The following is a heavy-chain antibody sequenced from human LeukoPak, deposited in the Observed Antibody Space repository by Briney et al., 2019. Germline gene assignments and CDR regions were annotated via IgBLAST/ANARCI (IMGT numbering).Heavy chain of an antibody. CDR1: SGSISSYY. CDR3: AKGYSSHYYGMDV. J-gene: IGHJ6*02. V-gene: IGHV4-59*12. Sequence: PSETLSLTCTVSSGSISSYYWSWIRQPPGKGLEWIGYIYYSGSTNYNPSLKSRVTTSVDTSKNQFSLKLSSVTAADTAVYYCAKGYSSHYYGMDVWGQGTTVTVSS. CDR2: IYYSGST. D-gene: IGHD6-19*01.